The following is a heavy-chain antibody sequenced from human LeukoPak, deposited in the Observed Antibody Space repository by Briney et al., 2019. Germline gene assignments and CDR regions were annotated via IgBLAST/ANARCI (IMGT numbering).Heavy chain of an antibody. CDR2: IDFKGSV. Sequence: PSETLSLTCTISGGSIRRYHWSWIRQSPTKGLEWIGFIDFKGSVHYHPSLNSRVAFSVDTLQNQVFLSLRSVTAPDTAVYFCASLGSLGTRYFECWGQGVLVS. V-gene: IGHV4-4*09. D-gene: IGHD1-7*01. CDR3: ASLGSLGTRYFEC. J-gene: IGHJ4*02. CDR1: GGSIRRYH.